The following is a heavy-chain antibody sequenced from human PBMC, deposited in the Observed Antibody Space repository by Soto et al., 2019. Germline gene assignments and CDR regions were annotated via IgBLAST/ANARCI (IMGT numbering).Heavy chain of an antibody. CDR1: GGSFSGYY. V-gene: IGHV4-34*01. D-gene: IGHD1-1*01. CDR3: AGSGGQPHMDV. Sequence: PSETLSLTCAVYGGSFSGYYWSWIRQPPGKGLEWIGEINHSGSTNYNPSLKSRVTISVDTSKNQFSLQLNSVTPEDTAVYYCAGSGGQPHMDVWGKGTTVTVSS. J-gene: IGHJ6*03. CDR2: INHSGST.